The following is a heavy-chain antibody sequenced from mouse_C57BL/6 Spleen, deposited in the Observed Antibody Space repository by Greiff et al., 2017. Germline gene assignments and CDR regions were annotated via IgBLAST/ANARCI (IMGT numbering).Heavy chain of an antibody. CDR2: IYPGDGDT. J-gene: IGHJ1*03. CDR1: GYAFSSYW. D-gene: IGHD1-1*01. Sequence: VKLQESGAELVKPGASVKISCKASGYAFSSYWMNWVKQRPGKGLEWIGQIYPGDGDTNYNGKFKGKATLTADKSSSTAYMQLSSLTSEDSAVYFCARGGITTVVKYFDVWGTGTTVTVSS. CDR3: ARGGITTVVKYFDV. V-gene: IGHV1-80*01.